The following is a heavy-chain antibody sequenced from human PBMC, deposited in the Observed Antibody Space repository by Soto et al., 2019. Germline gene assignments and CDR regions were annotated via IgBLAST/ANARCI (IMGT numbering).Heavy chain of an antibody. D-gene: IGHD6-13*01. V-gene: IGHV1-69*01. J-gene: IGHJ6*02. Sequence: QVQLVQSGAEVKKPGSSVKVSCKASGGTFSSYAISWVRQAPGQGLEWMGGIIPIFGTANYAQKFQGRVTITADESTSAGYMALSSLGSEDTAVYYCAREAGGAAAGTVTYYYYGMDVWGQGTTVTVSS. CDR1: GGTFSSYA. CDR3: AREAGGAAAGTVTYYYYGMDV. CDR2: IIPIFGTA.